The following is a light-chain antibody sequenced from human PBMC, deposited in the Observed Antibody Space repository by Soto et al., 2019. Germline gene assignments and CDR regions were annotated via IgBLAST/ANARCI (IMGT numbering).Light chain of an antibody. CDR2: GAS. V-gene: IGKV3-15*01. CDR3: QHYNSRPT. CDR1: QSVSSN. J-gene: IGKJ3*01. Sequence: EIVMTQSPATLSVSPGEGATLSCRASQSVSSNLAWYQQKPGQAPRLLIYGASTRASGIPARFSGSGSGTEFTLTISSLQSEDSALYYCQHYNSRPTFGPGTKVDVK.